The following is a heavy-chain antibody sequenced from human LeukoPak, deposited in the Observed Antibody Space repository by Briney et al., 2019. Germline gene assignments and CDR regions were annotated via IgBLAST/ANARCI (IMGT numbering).Heavy chain of an antibody. D-gene: IGHD6-19*01. CDR2: INPSGGTT. Sequence: SVKVSCKASGYTFTGYYMHWVRQAPGQGLEWMGIINPSGGTTNYAQKFQGRVTMTRDTSISTAYMELSRLRSDDTAVYYCARMGYSSGSDYWGQGTLVTVSS. J-gene: IGHJ4*02. V-gene: IGHV1-2*02. CDR1: GYTFTGYY. CDR3: ARMGYSSGSDY.